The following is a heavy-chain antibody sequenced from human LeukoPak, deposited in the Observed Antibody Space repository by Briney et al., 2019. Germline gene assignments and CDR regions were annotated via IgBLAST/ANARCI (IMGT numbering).Heavy chain of an antibody. D-gene: IGHD6-6*01. CDR2: MNPNSGNT. J-gene: IGHJ6*02. Sequence: ASVKVSCKASGYIFTSYGISWVRQAPGQGLEWKGWMNPNSGNTGYAQKFQGRVTMTRNTSISTAYMELSSLRSEDTAVYYCAREWIAARGHYYGMDVWGQGTTVTVSS. CDR1: GYIFTSYG. CDR3: AREWIAARGHYYGMDV. V-gene: IGHV1-8*02.